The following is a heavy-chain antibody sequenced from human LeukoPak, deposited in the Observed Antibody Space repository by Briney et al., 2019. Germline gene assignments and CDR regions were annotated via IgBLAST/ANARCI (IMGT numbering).Heavy chain of an antibody. CDR1: GGSISNYY. CDR2: IYYSGST. J-gene: IGHJ5*02. V-gene: IGHV4-59*08. Sequence: PSETLSLTCTVSGGSISNYYWSWIRQPPGKGLERIGYIYYSGSTNYNPSLKSRVTISVDTSKNQFSLKLSSVTAADTAVYYCARHTAEKYNWFDRWGQGTLVTVSS. D-gene: IGHD5-24*01. CDR3: ARHTAEKYNWFDR.